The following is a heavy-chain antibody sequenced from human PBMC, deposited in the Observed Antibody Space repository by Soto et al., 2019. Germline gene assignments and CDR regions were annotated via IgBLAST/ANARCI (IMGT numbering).Heavy chain of an antibody. CDR3: ARDIISTGARGMDV. V-gene: IGHV4-31*03. J-gene: IGHJ6*02. D-gene: IGHD1-20*01. Sequence: SETLSLTCTVSGGSISSGGYYWSWIRQHPGEGLEWIGYIYYSGSTYYNPSLKSRVTISVDTSKNQFSLKLSSVTAADTAVYYCARDIISTGARGMDVWGQGTTVTVSS. CDR1: GGSISSGGYY. CDR2: IYYSGST.